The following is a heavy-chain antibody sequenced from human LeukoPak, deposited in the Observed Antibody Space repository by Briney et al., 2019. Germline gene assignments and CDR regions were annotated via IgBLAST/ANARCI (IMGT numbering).Heavy chain of an antibody. Sequence: ASVKVSCKASGYTFSSYGLKWVRQAPGQGLEWMGWISAYNGDTNYAQKLQGRVTLTTDTSTSTAFMEVRSLRSDDTAVYYCARDSNTYGFDHWSQGTLVTVSS. D-gene: IGHD5-18*01. V-gene: IGHV1-18*01. J-gene: IGHJ5*02. CDR3: ARDSNTYGFDH. CDR2: ISAYNGDT. CDR1: GYTFSSYG.